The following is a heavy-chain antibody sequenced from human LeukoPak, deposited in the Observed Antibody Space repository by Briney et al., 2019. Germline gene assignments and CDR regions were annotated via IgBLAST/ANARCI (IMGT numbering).Heavy chain of an antibody. D-gene: IGHD2-2*01. CDR3: ARDFGRIVVVPAAMRGWFAP. Sequence: ASVKVSCKASGYTLTIHYMHWVRQAPGQGLEWMGIINPSGGSTSYAQKFQGRVTMTRDTSTSTVYMELSSLRSEDTAVYYCARDFGRIVVVPAAMRGWFAPWGQGTLVTVSS. J-gene: IGHJ5*02. CDR1: GYTLTIHY. CDR2: INPSGGST. V-gene: IGHV1-46*01.